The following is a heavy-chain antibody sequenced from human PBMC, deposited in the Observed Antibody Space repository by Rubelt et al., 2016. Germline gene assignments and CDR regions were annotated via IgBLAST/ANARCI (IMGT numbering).Heavy chain of an antibody. D-gene: IGHD3-22*01. V-gene: IGHV3-30*18. Sequence: QVQLVESGGGVVQPGRSLRLSCAASGFTFSSYGMHWVRQAPGKGLEWVAVISYDGSNKYYADTVKGLFTISRDNSKNTLYLQMNSMRAEDTAVYYCAKDPRRVYYYDSSGYLYYFDYWGQGTLVTVSS. CDR1: GFTFSSYG. CDR2: ISYDGSNK. J-gene: IGHJ4*02. CDR3: AKDPRRVYYYDSSGYLYYFDY.